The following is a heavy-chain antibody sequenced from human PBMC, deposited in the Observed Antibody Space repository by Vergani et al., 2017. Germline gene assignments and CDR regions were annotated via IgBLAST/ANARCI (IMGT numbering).Heavy chain of an antibody. Sequence: QVQLVQSGAEVKKPGSSVKVSCKASGGTFSSYTISWVRQAPGQGLEWMGRIIPILGIANYAQKFQGRVTITADNSTSTAYMELSSLGSEDTAVYYCSGVEKDDNSGYYVDYWGQGTLVTVSS. V-gene: IGHV1-69*02. CDR1: GGTFSSYT. J-gene: IGHJ4*02. D-gene: IGHD3-22*01. CDR3: SGVEKDDNSGYYVDY. CDR2: IIPILGIA.